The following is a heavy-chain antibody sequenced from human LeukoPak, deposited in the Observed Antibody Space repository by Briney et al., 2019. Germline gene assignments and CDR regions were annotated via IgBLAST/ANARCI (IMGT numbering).Heavy chain of an antibody. Sequence: GGSLRLSCAVSGFTFSSYAMHWVRQAPGKGLEWVAVISYDGNNKYYADSMKGRFTISRDNSKNTLYLQMNSLRPEDTAVYYCAGDHSDWSWGQGTLVTVSS. D-gene: IGHD6-19*01. CDR3: AGDHSDWS. CDR2: ISYDGNNK. J-gene: IGHJ5*02. CDR1: GFTFSSYA. V-gene: IGHV3-30-3*01.